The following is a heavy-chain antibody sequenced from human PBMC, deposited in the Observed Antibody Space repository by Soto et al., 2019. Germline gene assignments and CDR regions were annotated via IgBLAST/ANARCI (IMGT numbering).Heavy chain of an antibody. J-gene: IGHJ4*02. V-gene: IGHV3-11*05. D-gene: IGHD2-8*01. Sequence: QVHLVESGGGLVKPGGSLRLSCAASGFTFNDYYMTWIRQAPGKGLEWVSYIGTSGFYTDYADSVKGRLTVSRDNAKNSLYLQMNSLRAEDTAVYYGAGGQVSYDDWGQGTLVTVCS. CDR1: GFTFNDYY. CDR3: AGGQVSYDD. CDR2: IGTSGFYT.